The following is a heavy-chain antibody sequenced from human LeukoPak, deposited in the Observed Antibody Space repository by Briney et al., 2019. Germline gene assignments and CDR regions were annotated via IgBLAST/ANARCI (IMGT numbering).Heavy chain of an antibody. CDR3: ALPSSLRY. CDR1: GYSINNYW. CDR2: IYPADSDI. J-gene: IGHJ4*02. Sequence: GESLKISCKGSGYSINNYWIAWVRQMPGKGLEWMGIIYPADSDIRYSPSFQGQVTISADKSISTAYLQWNSLKASDTAMYYCALPSSLRYWGQGTLVTVSS. V-gene: IGHV5-51*01.